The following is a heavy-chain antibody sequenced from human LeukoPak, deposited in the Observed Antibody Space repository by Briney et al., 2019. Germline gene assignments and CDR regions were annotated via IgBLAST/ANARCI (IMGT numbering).Heavy chain of an antibody. CDR3: ARRGDGYNLNFDY. CDR1: GYTFTSYW. CDR2: IYPGDSVT. D-gene: IGHD5-24*01. V-gene: IGHV5-51*01. Sequence: GASLQISCQCTGYTFTSYWIGWVRQLPGKGLEWMGIIYPGDSVTRYSPSFQGQVTISADKSISTAYLQWSSLKASDTAIYYCARRGDGYNLNFDYWGQGTLVTVSS. J-gene: IGHJ4*02.